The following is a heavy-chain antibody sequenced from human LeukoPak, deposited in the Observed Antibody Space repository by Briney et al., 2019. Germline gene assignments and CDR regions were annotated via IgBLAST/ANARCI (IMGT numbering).Heavy chain of an antibody. J-gene: IGHJ4*02. V-gene: IGHV4-34*01. D-gene: IGHD3-16*02. Sequence: SETLSLTCAVYGGSFSGYYWSWIRQSPGKGLEWIGETYHSGSTNYNSSLKSRVTISLDTSKNQFSLKLSSVTAADTAVYYCARGRGSDYVWGSYRPFDYWGQGTLVTVSS. CDR2: TYHSGST. CDR1: GGSFSGYY. CDR3: ARGRGSDYVWGSYRPFDY.